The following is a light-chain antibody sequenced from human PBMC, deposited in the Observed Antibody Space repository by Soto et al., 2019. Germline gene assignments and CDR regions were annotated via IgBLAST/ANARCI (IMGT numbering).Light chain of an antibody. Sequence: DIQMTQSPSSVSASVGDSVTITCRASQDISSWLAWYQQKPGKAPNLPIYAASSLQSGVPSRFSGSGSGTEFTLTINSLQPEDIATYYCQQTNSFPRTFGQGTKVEVK. CDR2: AAS. J-gene: IGKJ1*01. V-gene: IGKV1-12*01. CDR1: QDISSW. CDR3: QQTNSFPRT.